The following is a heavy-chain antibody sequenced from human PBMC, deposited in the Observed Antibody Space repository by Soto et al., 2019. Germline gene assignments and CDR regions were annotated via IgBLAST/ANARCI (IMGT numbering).Heavy chain of an antibody. CDR1: GGSISSYY. J-gene: IGHJ5*02. CDR3: AGGPNYGWGYWFDP. CDR2: IYYSGST. V-gene: IGHV4-59*01. D-gene: IGHD3-16*01. Sequence: SETLSLTCTVSGGSISSYYWSWIRQPPGKGLEWIGYIYYSGSTNYNPSLKSRVTISVDTSKNQFSLKLSSVTAADTAVYYCAGGPNYGWGYWFDPWGQGTLVTVSS.